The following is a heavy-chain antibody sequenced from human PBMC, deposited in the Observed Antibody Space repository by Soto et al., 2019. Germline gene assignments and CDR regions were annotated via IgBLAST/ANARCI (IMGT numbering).Heavy chain of an antibody. CDR1: GFTVSSNY. J-gene: IGHJ6*02. Sequence: EVQLVETGGGLIQPGGSLRLSCAASGFTVSSNYMSWVRQAPGKGLEWVSVIYSGGSTYYADSVRGRFTISRDNSKNTLYLQMKSLRAEDTAVYYCARDPPATRHGMDDWGQGTTVTVSS. V-gene: IGHV3-53*02. CDR2: IYSGGST. CDR3: ARDPPATRHGMDD.